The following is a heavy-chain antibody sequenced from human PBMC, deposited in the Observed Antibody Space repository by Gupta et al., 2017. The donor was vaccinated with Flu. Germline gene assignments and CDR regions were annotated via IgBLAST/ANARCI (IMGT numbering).Heavy chain of an antibody. CDR3: ARVGYCSTTSCYEQFDH. V-gene: IGHV1-2*06. CDR1: Y. Sequence: YIHWVRQAHGQGLEWMGRINPNSGGTKYKQKVQGRVTMTRDTSINIVYMELSSLRSDDTAIYYCARVGYCSTTSCYEQFDHWGQGTLVSVSS. CDR2: INPNSGGT. D-gene: IGHD2-2*03. J-gene: IGHJ4*02.